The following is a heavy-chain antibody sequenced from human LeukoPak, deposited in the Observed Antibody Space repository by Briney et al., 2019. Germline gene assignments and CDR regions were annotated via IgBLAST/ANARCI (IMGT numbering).Heavy chain of an antibody. CDR1: GFTFSNHG. D-gene: IGHD3-10*01. CDR3: AKDDAWLRFGE. V-gene: IGHV3-23*01. CDR2: ISPSGDIT. Sequence: GGTLRLSCAASGFTFSNHGMNWVRQAPGKGLEGGSGISPSGDITYYADSVKGRFTISRDNSKNTLYLEVISLTAEDTAVYYCAKDDAWLRFGEWSQGTLVTVSS. J-gene: IGHJ4*02.